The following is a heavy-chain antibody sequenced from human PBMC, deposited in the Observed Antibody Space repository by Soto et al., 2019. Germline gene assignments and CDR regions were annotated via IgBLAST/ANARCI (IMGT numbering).Heavy chain of an antibody. CDR1: GGSISSGSYY. Sequence: QLQLQESGPGLAKPSETLSLICTVSGGSISSGSYYWGWIRQPPGKGLEWIGNIYHSGSTTYNSSRKSRVTIAADASKNQLSLKLRSVTAADTALYYCARLTVSRGFAYWGQGPLVSVSS. D-gene: IGHD4-17*01. CDR3: ARLTVSRGFAY. V-gene: IGHV4-39*01. J-gene: IGHJ4*02. CDR2: IYHSGST.